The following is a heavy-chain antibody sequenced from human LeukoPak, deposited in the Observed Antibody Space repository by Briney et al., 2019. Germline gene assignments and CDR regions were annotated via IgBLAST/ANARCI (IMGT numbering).Heavy chain of an antibody. J-gene: IGHJ4*02. CDR1: GFSFGAYT. CDR3: TRRYGGHSGWAGYHDS. D-gene: IGHD6-19*01. CDR2: IRSDGSST. Sequence: GGSLRLSCVASGFSFGAYTMHWVRQAPGKGLEYVSAIRSDGSSTFYPSSVRGRFTISRDNSKSTLYLQMGSLRAEDTAVYYCTRRYGGHSGWAGYHDSWGQGTLVTVSS. V-gene: IGHV3-64*01.